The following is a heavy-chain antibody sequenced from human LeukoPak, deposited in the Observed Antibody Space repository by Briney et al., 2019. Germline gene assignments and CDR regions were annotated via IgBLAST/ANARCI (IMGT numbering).Heavy chain of an antibody. Sequence: GGSLRLSCAASRFTFSSYWMSWVRQPPGKGLEWVANIKQDGSEKYYVDSVKGRFAISRDNAKNSLYLQMNSLRAEDTAVYYCARDAGIAAAFDAFDIWGQGTMVTVSS. D-gene: IGHD6-13*01. CDR2: IKQDGSEK. CDR1: RFTFSSYW. V-gene: IGHV3-7*01. J-gene: IGHJ3*02. CDR3: ARDAGIAAAFDAFDI.